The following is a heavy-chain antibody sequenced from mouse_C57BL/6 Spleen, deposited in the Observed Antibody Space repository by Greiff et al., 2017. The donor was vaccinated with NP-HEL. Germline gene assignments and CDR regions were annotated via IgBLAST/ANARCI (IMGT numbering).Heavy chain of an antibody. Sequence: EVQGVESGGGLVQPGGSLSLSCAASGFTFIDYYMSWVRQPPGKALEWLGFIRNKANGYTTEYSASVKGRFTISRDNSQSILYLQMNALRAEDSATYYCARSSTGTAWFAYWRQGTLVTVSA. CDR3: ARSSTGTAWFAY. D-gene: IGHD4-1*02. J-gene: IGHJ3*01. CDR2: IRNKANGYTT. CDR1: GFTFIDYY. V-gene: IGHV7-3*01.